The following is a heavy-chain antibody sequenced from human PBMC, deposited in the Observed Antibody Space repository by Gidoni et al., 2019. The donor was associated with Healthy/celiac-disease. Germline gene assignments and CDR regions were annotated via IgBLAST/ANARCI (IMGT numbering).Heavy chain of an antibody. Sequence: EVQLVESGGGLVQPGGSLRLSCAASGFTFSSYDLHWVRQATGKGLEWVSAIGTAGDTYYPGSVKGRFTISRENAKNSLYLQMNSLRAGDTAVYYCARGAVRYYDFWSGYYGMDVWGQGTTVTVSS. CDR2: IGTAGDT. CDR3: ARGAVRYYDFWSGYYGMDV. D-gene: IGHD3-3*01. V-gene: IGHV3-13*01. CDR1: GFTFSSYD. J-gene: IGHJ6*02.